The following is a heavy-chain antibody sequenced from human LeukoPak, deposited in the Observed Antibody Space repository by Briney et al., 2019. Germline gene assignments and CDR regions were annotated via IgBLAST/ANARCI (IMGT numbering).Heavy chain of an antibody. D-gene: IGHD3-16*02. Sequence: SETLSLTCTVSGGSISSYYWSWIRQPPGKGLEWIGEINHSGSTNYNPSLKSRVTISVDTSKNQFSLKLSSVTAADTAVYYCARGWIMITFGGVIAPLLDYWGQGTLVTVSS. CDR1: GGSISSYY. V-gene: IGHV4-34*01. J-gene: IGHJ4*02. CDR2: INHSGST. CDR3: ARGWIMITFGGVIAPLLDY.